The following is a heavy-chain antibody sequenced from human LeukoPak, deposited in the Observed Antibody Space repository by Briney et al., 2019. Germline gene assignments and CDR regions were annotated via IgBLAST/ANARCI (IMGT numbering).Heavy chain of an antibody. CDR3: ARDNSVGDVAWWFDP. CDR2: INPSGSST. CDR1: GYSFTSHY. Sequence: ASVKVSCKASGYSFTSHYMHWVRQAPGQGLELLGLINPSGSSTLYAQKFQGRITMTRDMSTTTDYMELSSLTYDDTAVYYCARDNSVGDVAWWFDPWGQGTLVTVSS. D-gene: IGHD1-26*01. J-gene: IGHJ5*02. V-gene: IGHV1-46*01.